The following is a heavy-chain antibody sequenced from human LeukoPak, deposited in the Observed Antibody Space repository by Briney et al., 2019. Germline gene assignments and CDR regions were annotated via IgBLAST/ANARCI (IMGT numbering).Heavy chain of an antibody. CDR3: ARVYSGYDGFYYGMDV. CDR2: INPNSGGT. CDR1: GYTFNGYY. D-gene: IGHD5-12*01. Sequence: ASVKVSCKASGYTFNGYYMHWVRQAPGQGLEWMGWINPNSGGTNYAQKSQGRVTMTRDTSISTAYMELSRLRSDDTAVYYCARVYSGYDGFYYGMDVWGQGTTVTVSS. J-gene: IGHJ6*02. V-gene: IGHV1-2*02.